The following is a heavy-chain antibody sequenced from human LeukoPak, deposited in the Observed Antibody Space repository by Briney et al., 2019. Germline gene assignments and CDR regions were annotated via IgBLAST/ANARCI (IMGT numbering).Heavy chain of an antibody. Sequence: GGSLRLSCAASGFTFSNYAMSWVRQAPGKGLEWVSAISGSGDTTYHADSVRGRFTISRDNSKDTLYLQINSLGAEDTAVYYCAKVAPYGNYVFDYWGQGSQVTVSS. D-gene: IGHD1-7*01. CDR3: AKVAPYGNYVFDY. J-gene: IGHJ4*02. CDR2: ISGSGDTT. CDR1: GFTFSNYA. V-gene: IGHV3-23*01.